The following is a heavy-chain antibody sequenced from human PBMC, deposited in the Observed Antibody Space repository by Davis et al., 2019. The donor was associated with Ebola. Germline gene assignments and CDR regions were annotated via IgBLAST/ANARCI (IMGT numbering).Heavy chain of an antibody. V-gene: IGHV4-39*01. D-gene: IGHD3-16*01. Sequence: SETLSPTCTVSGGSISSSSYYWGWIRQPPGKGLEWIGSIYYSGSTYYNPSLKSRVTISVDTSKNQFSLKLSSVTAADTAVYYCARGRAYVWFDPWGQGTLVTVSS. CDR1: GGSISSSSYY. CDR2: IYYSGST. J-gene: IGHJ5*02. CDR3: ARGRAYVWFDP.